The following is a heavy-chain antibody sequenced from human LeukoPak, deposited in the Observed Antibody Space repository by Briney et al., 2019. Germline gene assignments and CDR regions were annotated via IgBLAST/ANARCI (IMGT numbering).Heavy chain of an antibody. CDR3: ARAKVAVAATDDAFEI. D-gene: IGHD6-19*01. J-gene: IGHJ3*02. Sequence: PGGSLRLSCAASGFTFSSYNMNWVRQAPGKGLEWVSSISTSSSYIYYADSVKGRFTISRDNARNSLFLQMNSLRAEATAVYYCARAKVAVAATDDAFEIWGQGTIVTVSS. V-gene: IGHV3-21*01. CDR2: ISTSSSYI. CDR1: GFTFSSYN.